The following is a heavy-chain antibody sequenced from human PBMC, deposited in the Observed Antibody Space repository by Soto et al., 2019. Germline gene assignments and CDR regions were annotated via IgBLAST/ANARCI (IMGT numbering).Heavy chain of an antibody. CDR3: VKALSARYNSAKAFDV. D-gene: IGHD2-2*02. CDR1: GFTLSSYA. V-gene: IGHV3-64D*06. CDR2: ISNNGGST. Sequence: PGGSLRLSCSASGFTLSSYAMHWVRQGPGKGLEYVSSISNNGGSTYYADSVNGRFAVFRDNSKNTLDLQLSSLRVEDTAFYYCVKALSARYNSAKAFDVWGQGTMVTVSS. J-gene: IGHJ3*01.